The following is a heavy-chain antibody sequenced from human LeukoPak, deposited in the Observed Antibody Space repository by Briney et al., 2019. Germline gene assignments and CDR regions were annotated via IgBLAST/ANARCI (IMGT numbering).Heavy chain of an antibody. Sequence: ASVKVSCKASGYTFTSYGISWVRHAPGQGLEWMGWISAYNGNTNYAQKLQGRVTMTTDTSTSTAYMELRSLRSDDTAVYYCARDLGYCSGGSCYNWFDPWGQGTLVTVSS. CDR2: ISAYNGNT. CDR3: ARDLGYCSGGSCYNWFDP. CDR1: GYTFTSYG. J-gene: IGHJ5*02. V-gene: IGHV1-18*01. D-gene: IGHD2-15*01.